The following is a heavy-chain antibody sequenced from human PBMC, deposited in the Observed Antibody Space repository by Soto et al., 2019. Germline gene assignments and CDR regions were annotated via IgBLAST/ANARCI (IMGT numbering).Heavy chain of an antibody. CDR3: ARDRDSSVLDI. CDR2: IWYDGSNK. V-gene: IGHV3-33*01. CDR1: GFTFSTYG. J-gene: IGHJ3*02. Sequence: QVQLVESGGGVVQPGTSLRLSCAASGFTFSTYGMHWVRQAPGKGLEWVALIWYDGSNKYYTDSVKGRFTISRDSSKNNLYLQMNGLRADDTAVYYCARDRDSSVLDIWGQGTMVTVSS. D-gene: IGHD3-22*01.